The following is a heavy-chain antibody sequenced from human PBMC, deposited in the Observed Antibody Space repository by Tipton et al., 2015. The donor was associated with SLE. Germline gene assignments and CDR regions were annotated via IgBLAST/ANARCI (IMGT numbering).Heavy chain of an antibody. V-gene: IGHV4-39*07. D-gene: IGHD3-10*01. CDR1: GGSIRSDNYY. Sequence: LRLSCTVSGGSIRSDNYYWGWIRQPPGKGLEWIGSIHYSGSTYDNPSLKSRVTISVDTSKNQFSLKLSSVTAADTAVYYCARTEQGTGSYYRLVFEIWGQGTLVTVSS. J-gene: IGHJ4*02. CDR2: IHYSGST. CDR3: ARTEQGTGSYYRLVFEI.